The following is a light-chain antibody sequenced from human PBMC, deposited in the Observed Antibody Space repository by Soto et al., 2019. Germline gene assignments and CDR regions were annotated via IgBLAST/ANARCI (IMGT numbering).Light chain of an antibody. CDR2: AAS. V-gene: IGKV3-15*01. CDR1: QSVSSN. Sequence: MVMSHSPATLAVTHGDGATLSCRASQSVSSNLAWYQQKPGQAPRLLIYAASTRATGFPARFSGSGSGTEFTLTIGSLEPEDFAIYYCQQCSILPITFGQGTRLEIK. J-gene: IGKJ5*01. CDR3: QQCSILPIT.